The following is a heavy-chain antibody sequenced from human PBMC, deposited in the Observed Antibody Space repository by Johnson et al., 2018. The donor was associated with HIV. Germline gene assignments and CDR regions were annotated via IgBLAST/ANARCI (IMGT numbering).Heavy chain of an antibody. D-gene: IGHD3-9*01. J-gene: IGHJ3*02. CDR1: GFTFSSYA. CDR3: ARGGTYYYDILTGYYRDDAFDI. CDR2: ISYDGSNK. Sequence: QVQLVESGGGVVQPGRSLRLSCAASGFTFSSYAMHWVRQAPGKGLEWVAVISYDGSNKYYADSVKGRFTISRDNSKNTLYLQMNSLRAEDTAVYYCARGGTYYYDILTGYYRDDAFDIWGQGTMVTVSS. V-gene: IGHV3-30-3*01.